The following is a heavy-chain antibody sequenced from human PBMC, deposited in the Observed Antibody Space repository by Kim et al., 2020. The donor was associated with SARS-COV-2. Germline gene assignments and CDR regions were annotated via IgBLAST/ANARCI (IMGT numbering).Heavy chain of an antibody. D-gene: IGHD3-22*01. J-gene: IGHJ6*02. Sequence: GGSLRLSCAASGFTFSSYAMSWVRQAPGKGLEWVSAISGSGGSTYYADSVKGRFTISRDNSKNTLYLQMNSLRAEDTAVYYCAKDLSEDDYYDSSGYYPLGYYYGMDVWGQGTTVTVSS. CDR3: AKDLSEDDYYDSSGYYPLGYYYGMDV. CDR1: GFTFSSYA. V-gene: IGHV3-23*01. CDR2: ISGSGGST.